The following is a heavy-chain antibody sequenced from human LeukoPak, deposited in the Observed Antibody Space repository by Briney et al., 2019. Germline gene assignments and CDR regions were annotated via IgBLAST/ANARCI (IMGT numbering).Heavy chain of an antibody. J-gene: IGHJ4*02. D-gene: IGHD5-18*01. Sequence: SETLSLTCAVYGGSFSGYYWSWIRQPPGKGLEWIGEIDHSGSTNYNPSLKSRVTISVDTSKNQFSLNLTSVTAADTAVYYCVKDRGYSYGFDFWGQGTLVTVSS. CDR2: IDHSGST. V-gene: IGHV4-34*01. CDR3: VKDRGYSYGFDF. CDR1: GGSFSGYY.